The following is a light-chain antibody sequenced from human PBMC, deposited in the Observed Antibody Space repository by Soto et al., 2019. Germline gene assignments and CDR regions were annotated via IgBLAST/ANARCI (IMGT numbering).Light chain of an antibody. J-gene: IGKJ5*01. V-gene: IGKV3-11*01. CDR3: QQRSNWPIT. Sequence: VLTQSPGTLSLSPGERATLSCSASQSVSSYLAWYQQKPGQAPRLLIYDASNRATGIPARFSGSGSGTDFTLTISSLEPEDFAVYYCQQRSNWPITFGQGTRLEI. CDR2: DAS. CDR1: QSVSSY.